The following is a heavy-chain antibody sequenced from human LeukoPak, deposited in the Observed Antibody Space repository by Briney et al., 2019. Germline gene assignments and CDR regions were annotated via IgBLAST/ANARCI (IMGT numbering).Heavy chain of an antibody. CDR2: ITTTGGYT. V-gene: IGHV3-23*01. CDR1: GFSFSTYD. Sequence: GGSLRLSCVGSGFSFSTYDMGWVRQTPGKGLEWVSAITTTGGYTEDADSVKGRFTISRDNSQNTLFLQMHSLRAEDTAVYYCAKKLATIKFPFAIWGQGSLVTVS. D-gene: IGHD5-24*01. CDR3: AKKLATIKFPFAI. J-gene: IGHJ4*02.